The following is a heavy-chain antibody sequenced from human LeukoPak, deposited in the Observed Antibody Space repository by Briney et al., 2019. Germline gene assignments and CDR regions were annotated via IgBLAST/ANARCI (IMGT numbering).Heavy chain of an antibody. V-gene: IGHV3-48*01. CDR2: ISSSSSTI. CDR1: GFTFSSYS. Sequence: GGSLGLSCAASGFTFSSYSMNWVRQAPGKGLEWVSYISSSSSTIYYADSVKGRLTTSRDKAKNSLYLQMNSLRAEDTAVYYCAREYCSSTSCLYDYWGQGTLVTVSS. CDR3: AREYCSSTSCLYDY. D-gene: IGHD2-2*01. J-gene: IGHJ4*02.